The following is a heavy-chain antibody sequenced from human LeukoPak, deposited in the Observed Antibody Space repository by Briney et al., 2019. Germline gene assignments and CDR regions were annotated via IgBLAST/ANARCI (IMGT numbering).Heavy chain of an antibody. V-gene: IGHV3-30*18. CDR1: GFTFSSYG. Sequence: GGSLRLSCAASGFTFSSYGMHWVRQAPGKGLEWVAVISYDGSNKYYADSVKGRFTISRDNSKNTLYLQMNSLRAEDTAVYYCAKLLGHGAFDIWGQGTMVTVSS. CDR2: ISYDGSNK. CDR3: AKLLGHGAFDI. J-gene: IGHJ3*02.